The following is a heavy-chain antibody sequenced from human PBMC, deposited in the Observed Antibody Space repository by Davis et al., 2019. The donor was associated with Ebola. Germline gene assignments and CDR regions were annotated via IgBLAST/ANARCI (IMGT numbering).Heavy chain of an antibody. D-gene: IGHD1-26*01. J-gene: IGHJ6*02. CDR2: INPNSGGT. V-gene: IGHV1-2*04. Sequence: AASVKVSCKASGYTFTGYYMHWVRQAPGHGLEWMGWINPNSGGTNYAQKFQGWVTMTRDTSINKAYMELSRLGSDDKAVYYCARQLPEWKLNRGGGYNYYGMDVWGQGTTVTVSS. CDR1: GYTFTGYY. CDR3: ARQLPEWKLNRGGGYNYYGMDV.